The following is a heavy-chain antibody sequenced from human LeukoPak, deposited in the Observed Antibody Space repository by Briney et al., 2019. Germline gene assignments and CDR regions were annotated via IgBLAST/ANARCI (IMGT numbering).Heavy chain of an antibody. CDR1: GGSMISQY. V-gene: IGHV4-59*11. CDR2: IYYSGTT. CDR3: ARRGEGYCSSTSCYMFDY. D-gene: IGHD2-2*02. Sequence: PSETLSLTCSVSGGSMISQYWTWIRQSPGKGLEWIGYIYYSGTTNYNPSLKSRVTISVDTSKNYFFLQLSSVTAADTAVYYCARRGEGYCSSTSCYMFDYWGQGTLVTVSS. J-gene: IGHJ4*02.